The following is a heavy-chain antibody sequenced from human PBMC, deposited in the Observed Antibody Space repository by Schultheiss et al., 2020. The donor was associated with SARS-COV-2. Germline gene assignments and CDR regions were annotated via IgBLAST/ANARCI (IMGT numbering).Heavy chain of an antibody. CDR1: GYTFTSYG. J-gene: IGHJ4*02. D-gene: IGHD3-22*01. Sequence: ASVKVSCKASGYTFTSYGISWVRQAPGQGLEWMGWISAYNGNTNYAQKLQGRVTLTADTSTSTAYMELRSLRSDDTAVYFCARNGAARDGSGFFFGFWGQGTLVTVSS. CDR3: ARNGAARDGSGFFFGF. CDR2: ISAYNGNT. V-gene: IGHV1-18*01.